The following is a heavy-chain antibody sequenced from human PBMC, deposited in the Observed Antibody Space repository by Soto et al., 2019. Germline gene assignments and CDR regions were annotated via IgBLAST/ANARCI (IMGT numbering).Heavy chain of an antibody. CDR3: ARSCSGGSCHSAY. V-gene: IGHV1-18*04. D-gene: IGHD2-15*01. J-gene: IGHJ4*02. Sequence: ASVKVSCKTSGYSFTNYGINWVRQAPGQGLEWMGWISPFTGDTHYTQSLQGRITVTTDTSTNTAYMELRSLRSADTAVYYCARSCSGGSCHSAYWVQGTLVTVSS. CDR1: GYSFTNYG. CDR2: ISPFTGDT.